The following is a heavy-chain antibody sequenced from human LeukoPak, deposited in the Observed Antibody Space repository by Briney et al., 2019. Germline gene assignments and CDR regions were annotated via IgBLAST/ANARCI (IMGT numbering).Heavy chain of an antibody. Sequence: GRSLRLSCAASGFTFSSYAMHWVRQAPGKGLEWVAVISYDGSNKYYADSVKGRFTISRDNSKNTLYLQMNSLRAEDTAVYYCARDLVNYYMDAWGKGTMVTVSS. D-gene: IGHD2/OR15-2a*01. J-gene: IGHJ6*03. CDR3: ARDLVNYYMDA. CDR2: ISYDGSNK. CDR1: GFTFSSYA. V-gene: IGHV3-30*04.